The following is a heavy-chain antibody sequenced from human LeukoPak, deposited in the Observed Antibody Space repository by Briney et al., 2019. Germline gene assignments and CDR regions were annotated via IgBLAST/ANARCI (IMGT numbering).Heavy chain of an antibody. V-gene: IGHV4-61*08. CDR1: GGSISSGGYY. Sequence: PSETLSLTCTVSGGSISSGGYYWSWIRQHPGKGLEWIGYIYTSGSTNYNPSLKSRVTMSVDTSKNQFSLKLSSVTAADTAVYYCARGWVAVDYYMDVWGKGTTVTVSS. CDR3: ARGWVAVDYYMDV. J-gene: IGHJ6*03. CDR2: IYTSGST. D-gene: IGHD6-19*01.